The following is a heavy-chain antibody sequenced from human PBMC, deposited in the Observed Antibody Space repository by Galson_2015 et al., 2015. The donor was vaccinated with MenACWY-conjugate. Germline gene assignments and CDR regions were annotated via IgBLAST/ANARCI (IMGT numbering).Heavy chain of an antibody. Sequence: CAISGDSVSSNSAAWNWIRQSPSRGLEWLGRTYYGSEYYAGSVKSRITINPDTSKNQFSLQLNSVTPEDTAVYYCARDRSTSWGVFDYWGQGTLVTVSS. V-gene: IGHV6-1*01. D-gene: IGHD2-2*01. J-gene: IGHJ4*02. CDR3: ARDRSTSWGVFDY. CDR1: GDSVSSNSAA. CDR2: TYYGSE.